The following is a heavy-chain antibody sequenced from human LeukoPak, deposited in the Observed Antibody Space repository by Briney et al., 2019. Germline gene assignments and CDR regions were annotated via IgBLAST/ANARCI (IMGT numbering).Heavy chain of an antibody. CDR1: GYTFTDYY. CDR2: INPNDGDT. V-gene: IGHV1-2*02. D-gene: IGHD2-2*01. CDR3: ARANFLYCSSSTCLFDY. Sequence: ASVTVSCKASGYTFTDYYMHWVRQAPGQGVDGMGWINPNDGDTNYAQKFQGRVTMTRDTSISTAHMEVSRLRSDDTAVYYCARANFLYCSSSTCLFDYWGQGTLVTVSS. J-gene: IGHJ4*02.